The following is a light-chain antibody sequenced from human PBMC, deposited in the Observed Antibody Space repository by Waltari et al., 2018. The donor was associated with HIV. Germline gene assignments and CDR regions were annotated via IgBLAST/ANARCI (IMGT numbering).Light chain of an antibody. CDR1: RSDVGGYNY. Sequence: QSALTPPAPVSGSPGQSITISCPGTRSDVGGYNYVSWYQQHPGKAPKLMIYEVSNRPSGVSNRFSGSKSGNTASLTISGLQAEDEADYYCSSYTSSSTPFVFGTGTKVTVL. J-gene: IGLJ1*01. CDR2: EVS. V-gene: IGLV2-14*01. CDR3: SSYTSSSTPFV.